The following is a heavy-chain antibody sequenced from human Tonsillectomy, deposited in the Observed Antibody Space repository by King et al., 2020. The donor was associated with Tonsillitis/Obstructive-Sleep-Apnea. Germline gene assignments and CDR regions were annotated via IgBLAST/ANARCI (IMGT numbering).Heavy chain of an antibody. CDR2: IYSGGST. CDR3: ARERGDIVVVPAARGGWYYYYYMDV. Sequence: QLVQSGGGLVQPGGSLRLSCAASGFTVSSNYMSWVRQAPGKGLEWVSVIYSGGSTYYADSVKGRFTISRHNSKNRLYLQMNSLRAEDPAVYYCARERGDIVVVPAARGGWYYYYYMDVWGKGTTVTVSS. V-gene: IGHV3-53*04. CDR1: GFTVSSNY. J-gene: IGHJ6*03. D-gene: IGHD2-2*01.